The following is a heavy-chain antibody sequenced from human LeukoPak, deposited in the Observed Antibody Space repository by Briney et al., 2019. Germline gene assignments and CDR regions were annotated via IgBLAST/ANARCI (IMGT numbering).Heavy chain of an antibody. D-gene: IGHD6-6*01. CDR2: INQDGSVK. V-gene: IGHV3-7*01. CDR1: GFTFSSYG. J-gene: IGHJ4*02. CDR3: ARIGYSSSSLDY. Sequence: PGGSLRLSCAASGFTFSSYGMHWVRQAPGKGLEWVANINQDGSVKYYVDSVKGRFTISRDNAKNSLYVEMKSLRVEDTAVYYCARIGYSSSSLDYWGQGTLVTVSS.